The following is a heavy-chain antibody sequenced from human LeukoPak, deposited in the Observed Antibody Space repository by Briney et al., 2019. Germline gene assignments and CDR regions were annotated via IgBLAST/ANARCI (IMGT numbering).Heavy chain of an antibody. Sequence: ASVKVSCKASGYTFTGYYMHWVRQAPGQGLEWMGWINPNSGGTNYAQKLQGRVTMTTDTSTSTAYMELRSLRSDDTAAYYCARANEWELLADYWGQGTLVTVSS. V-gene: IGHV1-2*02. CDR3: ARANEWELLADY. J-gene: IGHJ4*02. CDR1: GYTFTGYY. CDR2: INPNSGGT. D-gene: IGHD1-26*01.